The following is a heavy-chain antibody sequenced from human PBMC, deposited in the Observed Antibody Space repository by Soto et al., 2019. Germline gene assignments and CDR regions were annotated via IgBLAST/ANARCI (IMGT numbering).Heavy chain of an antibody. J-gene: IGHJ4*02. CDR3: AAVTYNWNDAGDY. V-gene: IGHV1-58*01. Sequence: QMRLVQSGPEVKKPGTSVKVSCKASGFTFTSSAVQWVRQARGQRLEWIGWIVVGSGNTNYAQKFQERGTITRDMSTSTAYMELSSLRSEDTAVYYCAAVTYNWNDAGDYWGQGTLVTVSS. CDR2: IVVGSGNT. CDR1: GFTFTSSA. D-gene: IGHD1-20*01.